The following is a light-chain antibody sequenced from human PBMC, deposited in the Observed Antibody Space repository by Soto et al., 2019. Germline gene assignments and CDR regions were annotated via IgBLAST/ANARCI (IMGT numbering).Light chain of an antibody. Sequence: IVLPQSPATLSLSPGERATLSCRASQSVTTFLAWYQQKPGQAPRLLIYDASDRAPGIPARFSGSGSATDFTLTISNLEPEDFAVYYCQQRSNWPPSITFGQGTRLEI. CDR3: QQRSNWPPSIT. CDR2: DAS. J-gene: IGKJ5*01. CDR1: QSVTTF. V-gene: IGKV3-11*01.